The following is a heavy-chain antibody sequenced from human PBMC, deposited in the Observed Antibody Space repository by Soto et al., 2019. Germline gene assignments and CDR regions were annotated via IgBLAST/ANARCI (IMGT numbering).Heavy chain of an antibody. D-gene: IGHD3-10*01. CDR3: ARCLRRGLCDR. CDR2: ISYSGTT. V-gene: IGHV4-31*03. CDR1: GDSVNTGGFY. J-gene: IGHJ5*02. Sequence: SETLSLTCSVSGDSVNTGGFYWSWIRQHPGKGLEYIGYISYSGTTYYSPSLQSRVTVSADMSKNQFSLKLSTVTAADTAVYYCARCLRRGLCDRWGQGTVVTVSS.